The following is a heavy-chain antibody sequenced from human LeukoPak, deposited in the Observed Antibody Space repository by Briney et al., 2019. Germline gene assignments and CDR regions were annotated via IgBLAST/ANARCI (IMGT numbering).Heavy chain of an antibody. J-gene: IGHJ4*02. D-gene: IGHD6-13*01. CDR1: GYTFTGYY. V-gene: IGHV1-2*04. Sequence: ASVKVSCKASGYTFTGYYMHWVRQAPGQGLEWMGWINPNSGGTNYAQKFRGWVTMTRDTSISTAYMELSRLRSDDTAVYYCARGGNSSSWYYFDYWGQGTLVTVSS. CDR3: ARGGNSSSWYYFDY. CDR2: INPNSGGT.